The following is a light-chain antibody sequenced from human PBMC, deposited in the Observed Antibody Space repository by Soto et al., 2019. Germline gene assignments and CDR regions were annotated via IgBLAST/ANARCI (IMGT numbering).Light chain of an antibody. CDR3: QQYDSSPRT. CDR2: GAS. J-gene: IGKJ1*01. V-gene: IGKV3-20*01. Sequence: EHVRTQSPGTLSLSPGERATLSGRARQSVSSNFLAWYQKKPGQAPRLLIYGASNRATGIPARFSGSGSGTDFTLTISRLEPEDFAVYYCQQYDSSPRTFGQGTKVDI. CDR1: QSVSSNF.